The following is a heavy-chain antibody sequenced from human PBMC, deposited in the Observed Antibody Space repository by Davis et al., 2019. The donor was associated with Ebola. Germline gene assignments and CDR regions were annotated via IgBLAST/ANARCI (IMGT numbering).Heavy chain of an antibody. J-gene: IGHJ4*02. CDR3: ASSGSYDSSGYPY. Sequence: ASVKVSCKASGYTFTGYYMHWVRQAPGQGLEWMGWINPNSGGTNYAQKFQGWVTMTRDTSISTAYMELSSLRSEDTAVYYCASSGSYDSSGYPYWGQGTLVTVSS. D-gene: IGHD3-22*01. V-gene: IGHV1-2*04. CDR2: INPNSGGT. CDR1: GYTFTGYY.